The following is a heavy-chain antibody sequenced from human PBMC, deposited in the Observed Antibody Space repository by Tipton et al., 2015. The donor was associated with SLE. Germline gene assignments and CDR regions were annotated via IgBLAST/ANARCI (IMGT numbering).Heavy chain of an antibody. CDR3: AVGAWI. V-gene: IGHV4-39*07. D-gene: IGHD1-26*01. J-gene: IGHJ4*02. CDR1: GDSVSSGSYY. Sequence: TLSLTCTVSGDSVSSGSYYWGWIRQPPGKGLEWIANIYYTGTTNYNPSFKGRVTISIDTSKNQFSLQLTSVTAADTAVYYCAVGAWIRGQGTLVTVSS. CDR2: IYYTGTT.